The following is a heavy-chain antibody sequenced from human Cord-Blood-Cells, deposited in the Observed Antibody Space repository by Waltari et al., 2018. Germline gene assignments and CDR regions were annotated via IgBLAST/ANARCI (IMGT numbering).Heavy chain of an antibody. Sequence: QVQLQQWGAGLLKPSETLSLTCAVYGGSFSGYYWSWIRQPPGKGREWIGEINHSGSTNSNPSLKSRVTISVDTSKNQFSLKLSSVTAADTAVYYCARGPSSSFDYWGQGTLVTVSS. J-gene: IGHJ4*02. D-gene: IGHD6-13*01. CDR1: GGSFSGYY. CDR2: INHSGST. CDR3: ARGPSSSFDY. V-gene: IGHV4-34*01.